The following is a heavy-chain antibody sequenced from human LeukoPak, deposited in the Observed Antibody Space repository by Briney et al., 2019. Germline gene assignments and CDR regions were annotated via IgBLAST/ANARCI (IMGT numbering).Heavy chain of an antibody. CDR2: IYYSGST. J-gene: IGHJ6*03. D-gene: IGHD6-13*01. V-gene: IGHV4-39*07. CDR3: ARTILIAAAGTGYYYMDV. Sequence: KSSETLSLTCTVSGGSISSSSYYWVWIRQPPGKGLEWIGSIYYSGSTYYNPSLKSRVTISVDTSKNQFSLKLSSVTAADTAVYYCARTILIAAAGTGYYYMDVWGKGTTVTVSS. CDR1: GGSISSSSYY.